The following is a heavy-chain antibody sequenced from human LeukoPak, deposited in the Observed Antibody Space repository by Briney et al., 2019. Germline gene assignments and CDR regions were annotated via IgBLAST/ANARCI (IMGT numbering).Heavy chain of an antibody. Sequence: GGSLRLSCAASGFTFSSYAMSWVRPAPGKGLEWVSAISGSGGSTYYADSVKGLFTISRDNSKNTLYLQMNSLRAEDTAVYYCAISRPYYDFWSGYYNEDYYYYMDVWGKGTRSPSP. CDR2: ISGSGGST. J-gene: IGHJ6*03. V-gene: IGHV3-23*01. CDR1: GFTFSSYA. CDR3: AISRPYYDFWSGYYNEDYYYYMDV. D-gene: IGHD3-3*01.